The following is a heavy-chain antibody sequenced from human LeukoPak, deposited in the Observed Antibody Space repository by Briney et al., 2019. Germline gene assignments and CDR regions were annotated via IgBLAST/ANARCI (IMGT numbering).Heavy chain of an antibody. V-gene: IGHV1-18*01. J-gene: IGHJ4*02. CDR2: ISAYNGNT. CDR1: GYTFTSYG. CDR3: ARDRAGYYYDSSGYRHLDY. D-gene: IGHD3-22*01. Sequence: ASVKVSCKASGYTFTSYGISWVRQAPGQGLEWMGWISAYNGNTNYAQKFQGRVTMTTDTSTSTAYMELRSLRSDDTAVYYCARDRAGYYYDSSGYRHLDYWGQGTLVTVSS.